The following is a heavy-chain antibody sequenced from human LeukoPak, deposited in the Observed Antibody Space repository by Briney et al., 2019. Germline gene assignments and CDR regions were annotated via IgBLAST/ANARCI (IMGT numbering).Heavy chain of an antibody. Sequence: SETLSLTCTVSGGSISSYYWSWIRQPPGKGLEWIGYIYYSGSTNYNSSLKSRVTISVDTSKNQFSLKLSSVTAADTAVYYCARSREGVDPWGQGTLVTVSS. CDR3: ARSREGVDP. J-gene: IGHJ5*02. D-gene: IGHD1-26*01. CDR2: IYYSGST. V-gene: IGHV4-59*01. CDR1: GGSISSYY.